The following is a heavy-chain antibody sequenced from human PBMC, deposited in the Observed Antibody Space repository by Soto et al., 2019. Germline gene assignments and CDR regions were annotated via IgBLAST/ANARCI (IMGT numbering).Heavy chain of an antibody. CDR2: IHPSGDT. Sequence: ASVKVSCKASGYKFTTYFIHWVRQAPAQGLEWMGMIHPSGDTGYAQKFRGRVTMTIDTSTTTAYMELRNLTSEDTAVYFSVRGYCTTSPCSGDFQFWGQGTPVTVSS. J-gene: IGHJ1*01. V-gene: IGHV1-46*01. CDR1: GYKFTTYF. D-gene: IGHD2-15*01. CDR3: VRGYCTTSPCSGDFQF.